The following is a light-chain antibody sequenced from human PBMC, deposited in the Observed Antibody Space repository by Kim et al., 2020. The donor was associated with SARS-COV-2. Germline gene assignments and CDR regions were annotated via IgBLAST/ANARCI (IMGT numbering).Light chain of an antibody. Sequence: ASVGDRVTITCRASESIINWFAWYQQKPGKAPKLLIYAASSLESGVPSRFSGSGSGTEFTLTISSLQTYDFATYYCQQYNSYPWTFVQGTKVDIK. J-gene: IGKJ1*01. V-gene: IGKV1-5*03. CDR3: QQYNSYPWT. CDR1: ESIINW. CDR2: AAS.